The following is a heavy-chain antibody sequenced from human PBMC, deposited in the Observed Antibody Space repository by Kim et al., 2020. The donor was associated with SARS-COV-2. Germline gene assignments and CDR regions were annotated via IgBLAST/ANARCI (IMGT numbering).Heavy chain of an antibody. CDR2: YYSRST. Sequence: YYSRSTNYNPSLKSRVTISVDTSKNQFSLKQSSVTAADTAVYYCAMGFDYWGQGTLVTVSS. CDR3: AMGFDY. V-gene: IGHV4-59*01. J-gene: IGHJ4*02. D-gene: IGHD1-26*01.